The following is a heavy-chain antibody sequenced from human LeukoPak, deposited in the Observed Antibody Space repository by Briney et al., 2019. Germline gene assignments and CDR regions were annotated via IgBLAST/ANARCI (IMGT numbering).Heavy chain of an antibody. CDR1: GFTFSSYG. J-gene: IGHJ4*02. Sequence: PGRSLRLSCAASGFTFSSYGMHWVRQAPGKGLEWVAVISYDGSNKYYADSVKGRFTISRDNSKNTLYLQMNSLGAEDTAVYYCAKDNRYSSGLDYWGQGTLVTVSS. CDR2: ISYDGSNK. D-gene: IGHD6-19*01. CDR3: AKDNRYSSGLDY. V-gene: IGHV3-30*18.